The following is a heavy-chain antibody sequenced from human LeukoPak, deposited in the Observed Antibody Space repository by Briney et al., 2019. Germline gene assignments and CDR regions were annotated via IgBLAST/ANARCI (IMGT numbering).Heavy chain of an antibody. CDR2: ISSSSSTI. CDR3: ARDPLIAAAGNFDY. CDR1: GFTFSSYS. D-gene: IGHD6-13*01. V-gene: IGHV3-48*01. J-gene: IGHJ4*02. Sequence: PGGSLRLSCAASGFTFSSYSMNWVRQAPGKGLEWVSYISSSSSTIYYADSVKGRFTISRDNAKNSLYLQMNSLGAEDTAVYYCARDPLIAAAGNFDYWGQGTLVTVSS.